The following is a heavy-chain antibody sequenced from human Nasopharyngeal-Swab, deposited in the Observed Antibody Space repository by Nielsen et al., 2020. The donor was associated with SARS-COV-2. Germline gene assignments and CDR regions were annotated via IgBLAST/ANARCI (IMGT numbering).Heavy chain of an antibody. CDR1: GCFFIGIY. Sequence: SVEVYCKASGCFFIGIYMHWVRQAPGKGLEWMGGFDPEDGETIYAQKFQGRVTMTEDTSTDTAYMELSSLRSEDTAVYYCATESGGAVAHYGMDVWGQGTTVTVSS. J-gene: IGHJ6*02. CDR3: ATESGGAVAHYGMDV. V-gene: IGHV1-24*01. CDR2: FDPEDGET. D-gene: IGHD6-19*01.